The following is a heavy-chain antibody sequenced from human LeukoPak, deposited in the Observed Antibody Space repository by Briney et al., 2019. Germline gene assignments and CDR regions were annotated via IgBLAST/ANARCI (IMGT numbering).Heavy chain of an antibody. Sequence: PGGSLRLSCAASGFTFSSYAMSWVRQAPGKGLEWVSAISGSGGSTYYADSVKGRFTITRDNSKNTLYPQMNSLRAEDTAVYYCAKKYYYDSSGYYYFDYWGQGTLVTVSS. CDR3: AKKYYYDSSGYYYFDY. CDR2: ISGSGGST. D-gene: IGHD3-22*01. CDR1: GFTFSSYA. J-gene: IGHJ4*02. V-gene: IGHV3-23*01.